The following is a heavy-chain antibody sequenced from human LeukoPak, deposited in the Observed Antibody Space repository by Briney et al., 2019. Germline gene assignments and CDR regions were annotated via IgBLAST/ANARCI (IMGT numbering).Heavy chain of an antibody. CDR1: GFTVSSNC. D-gene: IGHD3-10*01. CDR3: ASAYYGSGSYYKIFDY. CDR2: IYSGGST. J-gene: IGHJ4*02. V-gene: IGHV3-53*01. Sequence: GGSLRLSCAASGFTVSSNCMSWVRQAPGKGLEWVSVIYSGGSTYYADSVKGRFTISRDNSKNTLYLQMNSLRAEDTAVYYCASAYYGSGSYYKIFDYWGQGTLVTVSS.